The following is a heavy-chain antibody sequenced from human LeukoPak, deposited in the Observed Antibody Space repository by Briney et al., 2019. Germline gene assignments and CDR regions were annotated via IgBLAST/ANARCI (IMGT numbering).Heavy chain of an antibody. V-gene: IGHV3-21*01. Sequence: GGSLRLSCAASGLTFSSYSINWVRQAPGKGLEWVSSISSSSSYIYYADSVKGRFTISRDNAKNSLYLQMNSLRAEDTAVYYCARLVGYSITMVRGVIGNHYGMDVWGQGTTVTVSS. CDR1: GLTFSSYS. D-gene: IGHD3-10*01. J-gene: IGHJ6*02. CDR3: ARLVGYSITMVRGVIGNHYGMDV. CDR2: ISSSSSYI.